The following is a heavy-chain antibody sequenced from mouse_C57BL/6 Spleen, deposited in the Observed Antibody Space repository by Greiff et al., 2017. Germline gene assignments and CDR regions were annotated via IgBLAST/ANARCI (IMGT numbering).Heavy chain of an antibody. CDR3: TRGDYGSSYAMDY. J-gene: IGHJ4*01. CDR2: ISSGGDYI. V-gene: IGHV5-9-1*02. Sequence: EVMLVESGEGLVKPGGSLKLSCAASGFTFSSYAMSWVRQTPEKRLEWVAYISSGGDYIYYADTVKGRFTISRDNARNTLYLQMSSLKSEDTAMYYCTRGDYGSSYAMDYWGQGTSVTVSS. CDR1: GFTFSSYA. D-gene: IGHD1-1*01.